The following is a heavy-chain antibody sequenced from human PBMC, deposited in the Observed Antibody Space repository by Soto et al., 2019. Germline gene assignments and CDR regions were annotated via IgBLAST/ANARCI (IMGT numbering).Heavy chain of an antibody. CDR2: ISSSSSYI. D-gene: IGHD6-19*01. CDR3: ARVHSSGWANDAFDI. Sequence: VGSLRLSCAASGLNFIGYSIHCVRKNPGKGLEWVSSISSSSSYIYCADSVKGRFTISRDNAKNSLYLQMNSLRAEDTAVYYCARVHSSGWANDAFDILGQGTMVTGSS. V-gene: IGHV3-21*01. J-gene: IGHJ3*02. CDR1: GLNFIGYS.